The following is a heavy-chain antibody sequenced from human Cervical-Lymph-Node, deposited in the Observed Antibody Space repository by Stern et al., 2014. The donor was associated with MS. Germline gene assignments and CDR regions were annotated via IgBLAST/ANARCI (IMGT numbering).Heavy chain of an antibody. Sequence: QVQLVESGGGVVKPGGSLRLSCVVSGITLSDYYMSWVRQTPGQGLEWISYISESGKNRNYAESVKGRFTISRDNANNSVFLQMNDLRREDTAFYYCVRDFNWGNSGAYDVWGQGVLVTVSS. CDR2: ISESGKNR. V-gene: IGHV3-11*01. D-gene: IGHD7-27*01. J-gene: IGHJ4*02. CDR1: GITLSDYY. CDR3: VRDFNWGNSGAYDV.